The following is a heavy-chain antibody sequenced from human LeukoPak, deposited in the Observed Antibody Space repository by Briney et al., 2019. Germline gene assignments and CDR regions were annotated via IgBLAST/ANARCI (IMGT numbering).Heavy chain of an antibody. CDR1: GFTFSSYA. Sequence: AGGSLRLSCAASGFTFSSYAMSWVRQAPGKGLEWVSAISGSGGSTYYADSVKGRFTISRDDSKNTLYLQMNSLRAEDTAVYYCAKGVAVATRGAFDIWGQGTMVTVSS. CDR2: ISGSGGST. J-gene: IGHJ3*02. V-gene: IGHV3-23*01. D-gene: IGHD6-19*01. CDR3: AKGVAVATRGAFDI.